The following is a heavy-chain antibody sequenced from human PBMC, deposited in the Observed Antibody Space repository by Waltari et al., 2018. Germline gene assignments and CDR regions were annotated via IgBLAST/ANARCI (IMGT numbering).Heavy chain of an antibody. V-gene: IGHV4-59*11. CDR3: ARKLAYCSSTSCPNWFDP. J-gene: IGHJ5*02. CDR2: IYYSGST. D-gene: IGHD2-2*01. Sequence: QVQLQESGPGLVKPSETLSLTCTVSGGSISSHYWSWIRQPTGKGLEWIGYIYYSGSTNYNPSLKSRVTISVDTSKNQFSLKLSSVTAADTAVYYCARKLAYCSSTSCPNWFDPWGQGTLVTVSS. CDR1: GGSISSHY.